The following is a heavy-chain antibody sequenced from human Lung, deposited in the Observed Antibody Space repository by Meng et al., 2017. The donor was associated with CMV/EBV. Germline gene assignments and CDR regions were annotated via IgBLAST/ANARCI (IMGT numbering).Heavy chain of an antibody. J-gene: IGHJ4*02. CDR2: ISAYNGNT. Sequence: ASVTVSCKASGYTFTSYGISWVRQAPGQGLEWMGWISAYNGNTNYAQKLQGRVTMTTDTSTSTAYMELRSLRSDDTAVYYCARGIVIAVAGTGVDYWGQGTLVTVSS. CDR3: ARGIVIAVAGTGVDY. V-gene: IGHV1-18*01. D-gene: IGHD6-19*01. CDR1: GYTFTSYG.